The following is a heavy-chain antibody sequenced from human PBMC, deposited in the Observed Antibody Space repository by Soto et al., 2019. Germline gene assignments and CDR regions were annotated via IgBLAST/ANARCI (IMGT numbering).Heavy chain of an antibody. J-gene: IGHJ6*02. Sequence: ASVKVSCKASGYTFTGYYMHWVRQAPGQGLEWMGWINPNSGGTNYAQKFQGWVTMTRDTSISPAYMELSRLRSDDTAVDYCARGGGYYDSSGYYPAGDYYGMDVWGQGTTVTVSS. CDR2: INPNSGGT. CDR1: GYTFTGYY. D-gene: IGHD3-22*01. V-gene: IGHV1-2*04. CDR3: ARGGGYYDSSGYYPAGDYYGMDV.